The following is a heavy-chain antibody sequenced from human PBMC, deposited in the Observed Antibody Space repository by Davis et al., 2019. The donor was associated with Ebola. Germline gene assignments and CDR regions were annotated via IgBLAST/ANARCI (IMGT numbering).Heavy chain of an antibody. Sequence: GESLKISCAASGFTFSTYGMTWVRQAPGKGLEWVSHINSDGSYISYTDSVKGRFIISRDDAKSTVYLQMNSLRDEDTAIYYCATDPEGWLDFDYWGQGTLVTVSS. J-gene: IGHJ4*02. CDR3: ATDPEGWLDFDY. CDR2: INSDGSYI. V-gene: IGHV3-48*02. CDR1: GFTFSTYG. D-gene: IGHD6-19*01.